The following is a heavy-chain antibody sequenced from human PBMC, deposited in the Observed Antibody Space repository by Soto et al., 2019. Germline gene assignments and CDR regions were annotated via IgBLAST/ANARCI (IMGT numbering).Heavy chain of an antibody. D-gene: IGHD3-16*01. V-gene: IGHV1-69*01. CDR1: GGSFGSSA. J-gene: IGHJ3*01. CDR2: IIPVFDKA. CDR3: ARLRRDWGDAFDL. Sequence: QVQLVQSGADVKKPGSSVKVSCKTSGGSFGSSAISWVRQAPAQGLEWMGEIIPVFDKANYAQNFQGSLTITADELTGTVFMELSSLTSEDTAVYFCARLRRDWGDAFDLWGLGTFVTVSS.